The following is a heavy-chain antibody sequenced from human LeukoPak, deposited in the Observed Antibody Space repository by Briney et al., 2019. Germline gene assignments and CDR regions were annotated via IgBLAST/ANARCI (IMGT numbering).Heavy chain of an antibody. V-gene: IGHV3-66*02. CDR2: LYSAGNT. J-gene: IGHJ4*02. CDR3: ARARDYIVVDC. Sequence: GGSLRLSCAASGFTVSSNYMNWVRQAPGRGLEWVSVLYSAGNTYYADSVKGRFTISRDNSKNTLFLQMDSLRAEDTAVYYCARARDYIVVDCWGQGTLVTVSS. D-gene: IGHD5-12*01. CDR1: GFTVSSNY.